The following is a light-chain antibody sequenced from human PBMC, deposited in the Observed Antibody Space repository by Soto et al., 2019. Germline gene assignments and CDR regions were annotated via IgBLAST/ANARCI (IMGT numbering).Light chain of an antibody. Sequence: VLTQSPATLSLSPGERATLSCRASQSIHTSLAWYQQKHGQPPRLVVYDSTLRANGVPDRFGGSRSGTEFTLTINNLEPEDFAVYYCQQRNVWPPITFGQGKRLEI. CDR1: QSIHTS. V-gene: IGKV3-11*01. J-gene: IGKJ5*01. CDR2: DST. CDR3: QQRNVWPPIT.